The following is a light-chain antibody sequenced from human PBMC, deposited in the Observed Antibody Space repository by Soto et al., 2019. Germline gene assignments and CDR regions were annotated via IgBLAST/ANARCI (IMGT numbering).Light chain of an antibody. V-gene: IGKV3-20*01. CDR1: QSVRSNF. J-gene: IGKJ4*01. Sequence: EIVLTQSPGTLSLSPGERVTLSCRASQSVRSNFLAWYQHKPGQAPRFLIYGASTRATGIPDRFSGGGSGTDFTLTISRLEPEDFAVYYCQQFASYPLTFGGGTKVDIK. CDR2: GAS. CDR3: QQFASYPLT.